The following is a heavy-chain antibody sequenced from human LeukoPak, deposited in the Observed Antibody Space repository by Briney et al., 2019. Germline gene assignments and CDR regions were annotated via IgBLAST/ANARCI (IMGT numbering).Heavy chain of an antibody. CDR1: GVSISSGGYY. D-gene: IGHD2-15*01. CDR3: AAGVGVAATLLY. V-gene: IGHV4-31*03. CDR2: NYYSGNT. Sequence: SQTLSLTCTVSGVSISSGGYYWSCIRQHPGKGLEWIGYNYYSGNTYYNPALKSRATISLDTTSNQYPLKLSSVTAADTAVSFRAAGVGVAATLLYWGQGTLVTVSS. J-gene: IGHJ4*02.